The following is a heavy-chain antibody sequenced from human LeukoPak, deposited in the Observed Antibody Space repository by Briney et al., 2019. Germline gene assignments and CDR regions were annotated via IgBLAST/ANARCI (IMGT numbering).Heavy chain of an antibody. Sequence: VASVKVSCKASGYTFTSYYMHWVRQGPRQGLKRMGIINPSGGSTSYAQKFQGRVTMTTDTSTTTVYMELSSLRSEDTAVYYCARDHGQWVLRISLDYWGQGTLVTVSS. CDR1: GYTFTSYY. J-gene: IGHJ4*02. CDR2: INPSGGST. CDR3: ARDHGQWVLRISLDY. D-gene: IGHD1-26*01. V-gene: IGHV1-46*01.